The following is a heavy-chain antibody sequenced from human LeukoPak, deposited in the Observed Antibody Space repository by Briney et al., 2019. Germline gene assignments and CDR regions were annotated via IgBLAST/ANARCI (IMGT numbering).Heavy chain of an antibody. CDR3: TRSPRDGYLDAFDI. D-gene: IGHD5-24*01. CDR2: VYPGDSET. Sequence: SGESLKISCKGSGYSFTTHWIAWVRQMPGKGLEWMGIVYPGDSETRYSPSFQGQVTISADKSISTAYLQWGSLEASDTAMYYCTRSPRDGYLDAFDIWGQGTMVTVSS. V-gene: IGHV5-51*01. J-gene: IGHJ3*02. CDR1: GYSFTTHW.